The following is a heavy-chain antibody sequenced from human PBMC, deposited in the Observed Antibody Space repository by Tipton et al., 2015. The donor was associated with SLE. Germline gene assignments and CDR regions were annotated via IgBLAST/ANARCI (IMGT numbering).Heavy chain of an antibody. CDR1: GYTFTGYY. CDR3: ARGWPGY. J-gene: IGHJ4*02. D-gene: IGHD2-15*01. V-gene: IGHV1-2*02. CDR2: INPHRGDT. Sequence: QSGAEVKKPGASVKVSCKASGYTFTGYYLHWVRQAPGQGFEWMGWINPHRGDTDYAQRFQGRVTMTTDTSINTAYMELSRLRPDDTAVYYCARGWPGYWGQGTLVTVSS.